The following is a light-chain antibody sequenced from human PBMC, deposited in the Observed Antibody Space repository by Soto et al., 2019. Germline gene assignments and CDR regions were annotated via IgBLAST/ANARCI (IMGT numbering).Light chain of an antibody. V-gene: IGKV1-12*01. CDR2: AAS. J-gene: IGKJ1*01. Sequence: DIQMTQPPSSVCASVGDRFTITCRASQGISSWLAWYQKKPGKAPNLLIYAASSLQSGVPSRFSGSESGTDFTLNISSLQPEDFATYYCQQSYSTSVTFGQGTKVDI. CDR1: QGISSW. CDR3: QQSYSTSVT.